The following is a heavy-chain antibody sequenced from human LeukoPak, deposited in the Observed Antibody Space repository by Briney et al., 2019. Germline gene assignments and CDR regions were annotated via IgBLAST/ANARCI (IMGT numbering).Heavy chain of an antibody. D-gene: IGHD1-26*01. CDR3: ASSDPNSGSYPFDY. J-gene: IGHJ4*02. Sequence: PSETLSLTCTVSGRSLSSSRYYWGWIRQPRGKGLEWFGSIYYSGSTYYNPSLKSRVTITGDTSKNQFSLKLSSVTAADTAVYYCASSDPNSGSYPFDYWGQGTLVTVSS. CDR1: GRSLSSSRYY. CDR2: IYYSGST. V-gene: IGHV4-39*01.